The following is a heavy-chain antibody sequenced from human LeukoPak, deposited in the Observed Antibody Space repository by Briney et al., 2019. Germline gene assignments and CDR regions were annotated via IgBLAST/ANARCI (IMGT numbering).Heavy chain of an antibody. CDR3: ARSRFYFDY. CDR2: IKPDGSEK. J-gene: IGHJ4*02. V-gene: IGHV3-7*01. Sequence: GGSLRLSCAASGFTFSTYWMGWVRHAPGKGLEWVAKIKPDGSEKDHVDSVKGRFTISRDNAKNSLYLQLNSLRAEDTAVYYCARSRFYFDYWGQGTLVTVSS. CDR1: GFTFSTYW.